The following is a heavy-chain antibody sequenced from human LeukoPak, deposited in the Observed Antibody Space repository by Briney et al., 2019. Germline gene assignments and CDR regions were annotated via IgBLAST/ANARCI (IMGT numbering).Heavy chain of an antibody. Sequence: PGGSLRLSCAASGFTFSSYWMSWVRQAPGKGLEWVANIKQDGSEKYYVASVKGRFTISRDNAKNSLYLQMNSLRAEDTAVYYCARITYDFWSGYSGPRFDPWGQGTLVTVSS. D-gene: IGHD3-3*01. J-gene: IGHJ5*02. CDR1: GFTFSSYW. V-gene: IGHV3-7*01. CDR2: IKQDGSEK. CDR3: ARITYDFWSGYSGPRFDP.